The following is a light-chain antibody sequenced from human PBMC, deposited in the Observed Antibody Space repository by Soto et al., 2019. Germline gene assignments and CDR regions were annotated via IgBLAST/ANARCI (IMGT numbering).Light chain of an antibody. V-gene: IGLV1-44*01. Sequence: QAVVTQPPSASGTPGHRVTISCSGSSSNIGSYNVNWYQQLPGTAPRLLIYGSYLRPSGVPDRLSGSKSGTSASLAISGLQSEDEADYYCAAWDDSLNGYVFGTGTKVTVL. CDR2: GSY. CDR1: SSNIGSYN. CDR3: AAWDDSLNGYV. J-gene: IGLJ1*01.